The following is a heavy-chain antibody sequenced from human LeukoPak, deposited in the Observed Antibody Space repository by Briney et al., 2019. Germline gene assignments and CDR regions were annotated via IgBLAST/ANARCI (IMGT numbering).Heavy chain of an antibody. CDR3: ARDGWAGYNLGH. V-gene: IGHV4-4*02. CDR1: DDPIISAYW. CDR2: IHHSGET. D-gene: IGHD5-24*01. Sequence: SGTLSLTCTVSDDPIISAYWWHWVRRSPRKGLEWIGAIHHSGETYYSPSLEGRVLISLDKSKGQFSLRLDSLTAADTAVYFCARDGWAGYNLGHWGPGTLVTVSS. J-gene: IGHJ4*02.